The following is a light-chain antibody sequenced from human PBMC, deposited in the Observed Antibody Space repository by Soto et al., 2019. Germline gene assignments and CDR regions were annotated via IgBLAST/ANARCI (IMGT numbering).Light chain of an antibody. CDR2: AND. Sequence: QSVLTQPPSASRTPGQRVTIPRSGSSSDIGSNSVNWYQQLPGAAPRLLIYANDHRPSGVPDRFSASKSGTSASLAISGVRSEDEAFYYCATWSDSLKGWVFGGGTKLTVL. CDR1: SSDIGSNS. J-gene: IGLJ3*02. V-gene: IGLV1-44*01. CDR3: ATWSDSLKGWV.